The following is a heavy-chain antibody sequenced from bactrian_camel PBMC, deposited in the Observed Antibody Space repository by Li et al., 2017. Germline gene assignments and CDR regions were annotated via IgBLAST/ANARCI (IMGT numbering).Heavy chain of an antibody. J-gene: IGHJ4*01. D-gene: IGHD1*01. V-gene: IGHV3S53*01. CDR1: GVTDTFYC. CDR2: IDSYGDT. CDR3: VAGLWPITGVRDAVY. Sequence: HVQLVESGGASVQPGGSLRLSCATPGVTDTFYCMGWFRQAPGKEREGVAGIDSYGDTTYGDSVKGRFTISKDDTRRIVSLEMVSLKPEDTAMYYCVAGLWPITGVRDAVYWGQGTQVTVS.